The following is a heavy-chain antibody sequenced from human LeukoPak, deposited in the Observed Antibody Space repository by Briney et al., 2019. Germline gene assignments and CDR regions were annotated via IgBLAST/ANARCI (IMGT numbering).Heavy chain of an antibody. J-gene: IGHJ4*02. CDR2: ISGNGATA. V-gene: IGHV3-23*01. D-gene: IGHD3-3*01. CDR3: AKGDYDFWSGLSY. CDR1: GFTFSTYA. Sequence: PGGSLRLSCAPSGFTFSTYAIIWVRQAPGKGLEWVSGISGNGATANSADSVKGRFTVSRDNSKNTLYLQMDSLRVEDTAIYYCAKGDYDFWSGLSYWGQGTLVTVSS.